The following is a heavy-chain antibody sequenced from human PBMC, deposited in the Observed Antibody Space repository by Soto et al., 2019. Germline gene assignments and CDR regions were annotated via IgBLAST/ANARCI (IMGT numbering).Heavy chain of an antibody. V-gene: IGHV4-31*03. Sequence: TLSLTFTVSGGSISSGGYYWSGIRQHPGKGLEWIGYIYYSGSTYYNPSLKSRVTISVDTSKNQFSLKLSSVTAADTAVYYCARDWETSYYDIWGRFDPWAQGTLVTVSS. CDR3: ARDWETSYYDIWGRFDP. J-gene: IGHJ5*02. D-gene: IGHD3-9*01. CDR2: IYYSGST. CDR1: GGSISSGGYY.